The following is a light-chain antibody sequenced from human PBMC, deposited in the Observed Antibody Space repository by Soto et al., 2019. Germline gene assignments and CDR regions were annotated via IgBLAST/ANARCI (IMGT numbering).Light chain of an antibody. Sequence: QSALTQPRSVSGSPGQSVTISCTGTSSDVGGYNYVSWYQQHPGKAPKLMIYDVSMRPSGVPDRFSGSNSGNTASLTISGLQAEDDADYYCCSYAGSYTFHVVFGGGTKVTVL. CDR2: DVS. V-gene: IGLV2-11*01. J-gene: IGLJ2*01. CDR3: CSYAGSYTFHVV. CDR1: SSDVGGYNY.